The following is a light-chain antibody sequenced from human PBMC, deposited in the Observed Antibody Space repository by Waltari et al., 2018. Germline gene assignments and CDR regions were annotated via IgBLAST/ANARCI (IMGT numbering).Light chain of an antibody. CDR2: AAS. CDR1: QSISSY. J-gene: IGKJ3*01. Sequence: DIQMTQSPSSLSASVRDRVTITCRASQSISSYLNWYQQKPGKAPKLLIYAASSLQSGVPSRFSGSGSGTDFTLTISSLQPEDFATYYCQQSYSTPFGPGTKVDIK. V-gene: IGKV1-39*01. CDR3: QQSYSTP.